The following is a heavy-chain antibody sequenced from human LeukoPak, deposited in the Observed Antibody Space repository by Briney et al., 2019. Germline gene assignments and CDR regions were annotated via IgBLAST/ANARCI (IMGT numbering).Heavy chain of an antibody. J-gene: IGHJ6*03. Sequence: GGSLRLSCSASGFTFNTYAMSWVRQAPGKGLEWVANIKQYASEKYYVDSVKGRFTISRDNAKNSLYLQMNSLRAEDTAVYYCARDSTNYYDSSGYYGDYYYYMDVWGKGTTVTVSS. V-gene: IGHV3-7*01. D-gene: IGHD3-22*01. CDR3: ARDSTNYYDSSGYYGDYYYYMDV. CDR2: IKQYASEK. CDR1: GFTFNTYA.